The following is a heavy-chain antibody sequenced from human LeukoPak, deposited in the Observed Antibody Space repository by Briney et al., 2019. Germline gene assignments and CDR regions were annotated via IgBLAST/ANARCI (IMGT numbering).Heavy chain of an antibody. D-gene: IGHD5-12*01. CDR1: GFTFTDYY. J-gene: IGHJ4*02. CDR3: ARDLYSGYGVRIDY. Sequence: ASVKVSCKASGFTFTDYYIHWVRQAPGQGLEWVGWINPNSGGTNYAQKFQGRVTMIRDTSITTAYMELSRLRSDDTAVYYCARDLYSGYGVRIDYWGQGTLVTVSS. V-gene: IGHV1-2*02. CDR2: INPNSGGT.